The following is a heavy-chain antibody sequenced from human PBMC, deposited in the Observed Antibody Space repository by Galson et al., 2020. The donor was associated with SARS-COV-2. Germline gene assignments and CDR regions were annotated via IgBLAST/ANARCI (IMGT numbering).Heavy chain of an antibody. CDR1: GFTFSSYS. V-gene: IGHV3-21*01. CDR2: ISSSSYK. D-gene: IGHD4-17*01. J-gene: IGHJ4*02. Sequence: GGSLRLSCAASGFTFSSYSMNWVRQAPGKGLEWVSSISSSSYKSYAASSKGRFTISRDNAKNSLYLQMNSLRAEDTAVYYCARGGKGLRPPTFDYWGQGTLVTVSS. CDR3: ARGGKGLRPPTFDY.